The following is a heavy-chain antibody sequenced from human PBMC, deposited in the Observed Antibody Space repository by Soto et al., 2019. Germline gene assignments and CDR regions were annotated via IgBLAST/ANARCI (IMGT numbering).Heavy chain of an antibody. CDR3: ARHRSWAYGMDV. J-gene: IGHJ6*02. CDR2: INPGDSHT. D-gene: IGHD6-13*01. Sequence: HGESLKISCKGSGYNFITNWIAWVRQMPGKGLEWMGIINPGDSHTIYSPAFQGRVTISADKSISTAYLQWSSLEASDTAMYYCARHRSWAYGMDVWGQGTTVTSP. CDR1: GYNFITNW. V-gene: IGHV5-51*01.